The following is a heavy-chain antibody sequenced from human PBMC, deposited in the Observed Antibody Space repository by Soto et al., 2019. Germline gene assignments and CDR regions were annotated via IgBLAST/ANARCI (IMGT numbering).Heavy chain of an antibody. V-gene: IGHV1-69*12. Sequence: QVQLVQSGAEVKKPGSSVKVPCKASGGTFSNYPISWVRQAPGQGHEWMGGIIPVFGTVNYAQKFQGIVTITADESTSTVDMELSSLRSEATAVYYCARGNHRWLQLWYFDLWGRGTLVTVSS. CDR3: ARGNHRWLQLWYFDL. CDR1: GGTFSNYP. D-gene: IGHD5-12*01. J-gene: IGHJ2*01. CDR2: IIPVFGTV.